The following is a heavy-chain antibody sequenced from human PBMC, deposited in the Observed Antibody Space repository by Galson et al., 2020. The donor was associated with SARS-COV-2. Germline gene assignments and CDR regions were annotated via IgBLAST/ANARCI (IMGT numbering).Heavy chain of an antibody. V-gene: IGHV1-2*04. J-gene: IGHJ4*02. Sequence: ALVKVSCKASGYTFTGYYMHWVRQAPGQGLEWMGWINPNSGGTNYAQKFQGWVTMTRDTSISTAYMELSRLRSDDTAVYYCARDSIDSSSWEFDYWGQGTLVTVSS. CDR1: GYTFTGYY. D-gene: IGHD6-13*01. CDR3: ARDSIDSSSWEFDY. CDR2: INPNSGGT.